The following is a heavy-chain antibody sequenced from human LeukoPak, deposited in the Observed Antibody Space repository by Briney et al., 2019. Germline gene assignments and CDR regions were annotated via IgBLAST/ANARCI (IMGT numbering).Heavy chain of an antibody. D-gene: IGHD3-16*02. V-gene: IGHV1-69*13. CDR3: ASGELSTSPYYYYGMDV. Sequence: SVKVSCKASGYTFTSYYMHWVRQAPGQGLEWMGGIIPIFGTANYAQKFQGRVTITADESTSTAYMELSSLRSEDTAVYYCASGELSTSPYYYYGMDVWGQGTTVTVSS. CDR1: GYTFTSYY. CDR2: IIPIFGTA. J-gene: IGHJ6*02.